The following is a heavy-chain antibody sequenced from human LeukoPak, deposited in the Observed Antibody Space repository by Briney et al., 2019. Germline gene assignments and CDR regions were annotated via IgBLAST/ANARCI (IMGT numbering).Heavy chain of an antibody. CDR2: ISGSSSTI. V-gene: IGHV3-48*01. CDR1: GFTFSSYS. D-gene: IGHD3-22*01. CDR3: ARGSTYYDSSGQVPFDY. J-gene: IGHJ4*02. Sequence: GGSLRLSCAASGFTFSSYSMNWVRQAPGKGLEWGSYISGSSSTIYYADSVKGRFTISRDDGKNTLYLQMNSLRAEDTAVYYCARGSTYYDSSGQVPFDYWGQGTLVTVSS.